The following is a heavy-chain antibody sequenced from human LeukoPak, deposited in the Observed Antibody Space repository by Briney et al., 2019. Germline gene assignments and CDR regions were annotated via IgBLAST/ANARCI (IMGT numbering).Heavy chain of an antibody. Sequence: KPSETLSLTCAVYGGSFSGYYWSWIRQPPGKGLEWIGEINHSGSTNYNPSLKSRVTISVDTSKNQFSLKLSSVTAADTAVYYCARGWYGYYFDYWGQGTLVTVSS. J-gene: IGHJ4*02. CDR2: INHSGST. CDR1: GGSFSGYY. V-gene: IGHV4-34*01. D-gene: IGHD6-13*01. CDR3: ARGWYGYYFDY.